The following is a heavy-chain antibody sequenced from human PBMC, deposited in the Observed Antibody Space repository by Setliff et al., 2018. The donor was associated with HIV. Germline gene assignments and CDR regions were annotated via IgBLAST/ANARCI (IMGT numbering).Heavy chain of an antibody. CDR1: GDSINTHY. CDR2: MSHSGNT. V-gene: IGHV4-59*11. D-gene: IGHD1-26*01. CDR3: ARSTVGAGASFP. J-gene: IGHJ5*02. Sequence: PSETLSLTCTVSGDSINTHYWSWIRQPPGKGLEWIGCMSHSGNTNFNPSLNSRVTISLDTSKNQFSLRLTSLTAADTAIYYCARSTVGAGASFPWGRGILVTVSS.